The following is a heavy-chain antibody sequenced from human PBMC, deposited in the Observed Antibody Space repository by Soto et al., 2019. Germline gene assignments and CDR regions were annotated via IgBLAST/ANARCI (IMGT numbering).Heavy chain of an antibody. CDR2: SRNKAKTYTT. V-gene: IGHV3-72*01. D-gene: IGHD2-15*01. CDR1: GFTFSDHY. CDR3: VRLYCSDTKCYHFDY. Sequence: EVQVVESGGGLVQPGGSLRLSCAASGFTFSDHYIDWVRQAPGKGLEWIGRSRNKAKTYTTEYAASVKGRFTISRDDSKKSLYLQMNSLKTEDTAVYYCVRLYCSDTKCYHFDYWGQGTLVTVSS. J-gene: IGHJ4*02.